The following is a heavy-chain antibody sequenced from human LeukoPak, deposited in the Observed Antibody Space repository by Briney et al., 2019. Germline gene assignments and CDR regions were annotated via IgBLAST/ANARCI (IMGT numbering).Heavy chain of an antibody. CDR1: GGSFSGYY. V-gene: IGHV4-34*01. CDR3: ARDQEAFDI. Sequence: KPSETLSLTCAVYGGSFSGYYWSWIRQPPGKGLEWIGEINHSGSTNYNPSLKSRVTISVDTSKNQFSLRLSSVTAADTAVYYCARDQEAFDIWGQGTMVTVSS. CDR2: INHSGST. J-gene: IGHJ3*02.